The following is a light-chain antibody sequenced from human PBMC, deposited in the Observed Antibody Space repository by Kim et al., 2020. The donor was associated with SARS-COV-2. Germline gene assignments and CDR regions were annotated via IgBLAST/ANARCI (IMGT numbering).Light chain of an antibody. V-gene: IGKV3-11*01. CDR2: NAS. CDR1: QSVSSY. J-gene: IGKJ5*01. CDR3: QQRSNWPT. Sequence: SLSHGERATHSCRDSQSVSSYLAWYQQKPGQAPRLLIYNASNRATGIPARFSGSGSGTDFSLTISSLEPEDFAVYYCQQRSNWPTFGQETRREIK.